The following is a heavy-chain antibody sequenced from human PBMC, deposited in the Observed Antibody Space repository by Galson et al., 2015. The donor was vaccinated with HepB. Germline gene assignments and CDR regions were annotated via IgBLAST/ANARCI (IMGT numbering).Heavy chain of an antibody. CDR1: GFTFTSYA. CDR3: ATHGAFDI. J-gene: IGHJ3*02. CDR2: ISSRGGST. Sequence: SLRLSCAASGFTFTSYAMSWVRQAPGKGLEWVSTISSRGGSTYYADSVKGRFTISRDNSENTLYLQVNSLRPEDTAVYYCATHGAFDIWGQGTVVTVSS. V-gene: IGHV3-23*01.